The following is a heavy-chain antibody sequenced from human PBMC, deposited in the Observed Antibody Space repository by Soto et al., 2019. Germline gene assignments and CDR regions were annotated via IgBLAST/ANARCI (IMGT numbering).Heavy chain of an antibody. Sequence: QVQLQQWGAGLLKPSETLSLTCAVYGDSFSGYYWSWIRQPPGKGLEWIGEISHSGDTSYNPSLKSRVTISVDTSKNQFSRRLTSVTAADTAVYYCVRGDVAARLQSWGQGTLVTVSS. CDR2: ISHSGDT. CDR3: VRGDVAARLQS. CDR1: GDSFSGYY. D-gene: IGHD6-6*01. J-gene: IGHJ5*02. V-gene: IGHV4-34*01.